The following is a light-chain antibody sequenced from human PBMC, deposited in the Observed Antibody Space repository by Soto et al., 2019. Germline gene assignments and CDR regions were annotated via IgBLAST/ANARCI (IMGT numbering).Light chain of an antibody. Sequence: QLVLTQSPSASASLGASVKLTCTLSSGHSNYAIAWHQQQPEMGPRYLMKVNSDGSHNKGDGIPDRFSGSSSGAERYPTISRLQVEDEAYFYRPTWGTGVAVFGGGTQLTVL. CDR3: PTWGTGVAV. CDR2: VNSDGSH. CDR1: SGHSNYA. J-gene: IGLJ7*01. V-gene: IGLV4-69*01.